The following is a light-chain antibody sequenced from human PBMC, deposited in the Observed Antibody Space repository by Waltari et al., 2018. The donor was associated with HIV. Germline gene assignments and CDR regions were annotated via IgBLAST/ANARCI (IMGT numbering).Light chain of an antibody. CDR2: KAS. Sequence: DSQMNHSPSTLSASVGDRATITCRASQSINAWLAWYQQKPGKAPKILIYKASTLETGVPSRFSGSGSGTEFTLTISSLQPDDFATYYCQQYHTYRTFGQGTTLEL. V-gene: IGKV1-5*03. CDR3: QQYHTYRT. J-gene: IGKJ1*01. CDR1: QSINAW.